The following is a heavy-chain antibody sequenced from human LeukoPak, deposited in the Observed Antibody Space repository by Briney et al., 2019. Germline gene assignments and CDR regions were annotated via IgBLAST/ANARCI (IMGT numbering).Heavy chain of an antibody. Sequence: PGGSLRLSCAASGFTFSSYAMHWVRQAPGKGLEYVSAISSNGGSTYYANSMKGRFTISRDNSKNTLYLQMGSLRAEDMAVYYCARDSRRYSSSHNAFDIWGQGTMVTVSS. CDR3: ARDSRRYSSSHNAFDI. CDR2: ISSNGGST. D-gene: IGHD6-13*01. J-gene: IGHJ3*02. V-gene: IGHV3-64*01. CDR1: GFTFSSYA.